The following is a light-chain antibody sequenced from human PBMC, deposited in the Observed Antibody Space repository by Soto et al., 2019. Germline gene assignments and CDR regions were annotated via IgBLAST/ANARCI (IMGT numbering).Light chain of an antibody. CDR3: QQYYSTPWT. J-gene: IGKJ1*01. V-gene: IGKV4-1*01. CDR1: QSVFSNSNNKKY. Sequence: DIVMTQSADSLAVSLGERATINCKSSQSVFSNSNNKKYLAWYQQKPGQPPKLLIHWASIRESGVPDRFSGSGSGTDFPLTINSLQAEDVAVYYCQQYYSTPWTFGQGTKVEIK. CDR2: WAS.